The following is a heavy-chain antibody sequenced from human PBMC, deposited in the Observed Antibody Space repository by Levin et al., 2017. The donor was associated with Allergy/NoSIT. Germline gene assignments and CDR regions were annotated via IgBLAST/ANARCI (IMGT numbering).Heavy chain of an antibody. CDR2: IYYSGST. Sequence: SQTLSLTCTVSGGSISSYYWSWIRQPPGKGLEWIGYIYYSGSTNYNPSLKSRVTISVDTSKNQFSLKLSSVTAADTAVYYCAMAVGASYYYYGMDVWGQGTTVTVSS. V-gene: IGHV4-59*01. CDR3: AMAVGASYYYYGMDV. J-gene: IGHJ6*02. CDR1: GGSISSYY. D-gene: IGHD1-26*01.